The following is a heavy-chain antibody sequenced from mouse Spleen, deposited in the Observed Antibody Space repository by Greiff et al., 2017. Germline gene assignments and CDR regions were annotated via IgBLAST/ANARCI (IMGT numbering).Heavy chain of an antibody. V-gene: IGHV1-26*01. CDR1: GYTFTDYY. J-gene: IGHJ3*01. CDR2: INPNNGGT. D-gene: IGHD1-1*01. Sequence: EVQLQQSGPELVKPGASVKISCKASGYTFTDYYMNWVKQSHGKSLEWIGDINPNNGGTSYNQKFKGKATLTVDKSSSTAYMELRSLTSEDSAVYYCARCLYYGSTPFAYWGQGTLVTVSA. CDR3: ARCLYYGSTPFAY.